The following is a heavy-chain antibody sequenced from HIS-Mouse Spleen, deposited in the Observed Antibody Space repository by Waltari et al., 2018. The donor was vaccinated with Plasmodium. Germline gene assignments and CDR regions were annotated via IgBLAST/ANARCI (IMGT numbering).Heavy chain of an antibody. CDR1: GGSISSYY. Sequence: QVQLQESGPGLVKPPATLSLTCTVSGGSISSYYWSGIRQPPGKGLEWIGYSHDSGSTTYSPSLKIRVTMSVDTSKSQCSLKRSSVTAADTAVYYCARVGRRIWGAFDSWGQGTRVTVSS. CDR2: SHDSGST. V-gene: IGHV4-59*01. J-gene: IGHJ3*02. CDR3: ARVGRRIWGAFDS. D-gene: IGHD3-16*01.